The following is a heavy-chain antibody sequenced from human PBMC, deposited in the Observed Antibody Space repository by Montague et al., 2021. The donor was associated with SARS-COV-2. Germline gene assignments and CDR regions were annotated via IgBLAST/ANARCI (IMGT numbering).Heavy chain of an antibody. D-gene: IGHD3-10*01. J-gene: IGHJ6*03. CDR2: INHGGST. V-gene: IGHV4-34*01. Sequence: SETLSLTCAAHGTSFSGYYWNWIRQPPGKGLEWIGEINHGGSTKYSPSPKSRLTISADTSKNQFSLKLTSVAAADTAVYYCARLRDGVVPSPILGVGPYYSYYYMDVWGRGTTVTVSS. CDR1: GTSFSGYY. CDR3: ARLRDGVVPSPILGVGPYYSYYYMDV.